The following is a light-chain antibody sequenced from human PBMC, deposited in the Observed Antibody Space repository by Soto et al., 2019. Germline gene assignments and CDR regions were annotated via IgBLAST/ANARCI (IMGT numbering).Light chain of an antibody. CDR3: QNYESYRWT. CDR2: DAP. V-gene: IGKV1-5*01. J-gene: IGKJ1*01. CDR1: QNSRDW. Sequence: DIEMTQSPSSLSASVGDKLTITCRASQNSRDWVAWYQQKPGQAPKLLIYDAPKLFPGVPSRFSGSGSGTDFTLTISGLQPDDYATYFCQNYESYRWTFGQGTKVDIK.